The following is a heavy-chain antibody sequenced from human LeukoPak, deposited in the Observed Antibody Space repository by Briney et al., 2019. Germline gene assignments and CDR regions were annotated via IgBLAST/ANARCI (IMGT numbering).Heavy chain of an antibody. CDR3: ARKHLIVVVPAAIRRGFDY. J-gene: IGHJ4*02. V-gene: IGHV3-23*01. CDR2: IRGSGGST. D-gene: IGHD2-2*02. CDR1: GFTFSSYA. Sequence: GGSLRLSCAASGFTFSSYAMSWVRQAPGKGLEWVSAIRGSGGSTYYADSVKGRFTISRDNSKNTLYLQMNSLRAEDTAVYYCARKHLIVVVPAAIRRGFDYWGQGTLVTVSS.